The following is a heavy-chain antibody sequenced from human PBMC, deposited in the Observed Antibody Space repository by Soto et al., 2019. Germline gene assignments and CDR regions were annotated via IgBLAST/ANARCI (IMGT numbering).Heavy chain of an antibody. CDR1: GGSISSYY. D-gene: IGHD3-22*01. CDR2: IYYSGST. Sequence: PSETLSLTCIVSGGSISSYYWSWIRQPPGKGLEWIGYIYYSGSTNYNPSLKSRVTISVDTSKNQFSLKLSSVTAADTAVYYCARDRGYYDSSGYFDYWGQGTLVTVSS. J-gene: IGHJ4*02. CDR3: ARDRGYYDSSGYFDY. V-gene: IGHV4-59*01.